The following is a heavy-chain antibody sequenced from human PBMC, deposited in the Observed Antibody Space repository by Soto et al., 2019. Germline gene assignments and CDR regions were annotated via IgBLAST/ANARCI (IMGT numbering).Heavy chain of an antibody. J-gene: IGHJ4*01. Sequence: QVQLQESGPGLVKPSQTLSLTCTVSGGSISSGGYYWSWIRQHPGKGLEWIGYIYYSGSTYYNPSLKSRVTLSVVTSKNQFSLKLSSVTAADTAVYYCAGTTVTIRFADGLAFDYWGHGTLVTVSS. V-gene: IGHV4-31*03. CDR3: AGTTVTIRFADGLAFDY. D-gene: IGHD4-17*01. CDR1: GGSISSGGYY. CDR2: IYYSGST.